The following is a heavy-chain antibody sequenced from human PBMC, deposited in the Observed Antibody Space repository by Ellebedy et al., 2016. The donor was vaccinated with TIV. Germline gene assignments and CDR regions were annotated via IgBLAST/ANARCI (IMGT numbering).Heavy chain of an antibody. D-gene: IGHD3-3*01. J-gene: IGHJ3*02. CDR1: GYTFTSYA. V-gene: IGHV1-3*01. CDR2: INAGNGNT. CDR3: ARVQRGTIFGVVMNRWDAFDI. Sequence: AASVKVSCKASGYTFTSYAMHWVRQAPGQRLEWMGWINAGNGNTKYSQKFQGRVTITRDTSASTAYMELSSLRSEDTAVYYCARVQRGTIFGVVMNRWDAFDIWGQGTMVTVSS.